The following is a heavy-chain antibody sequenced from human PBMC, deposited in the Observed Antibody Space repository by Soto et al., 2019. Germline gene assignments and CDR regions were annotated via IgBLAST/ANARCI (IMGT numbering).Heavy chain of an antibody. V-gene: IGHV4-59*08. CDR2: IYYSGST. J-gene: IGHJ4*02. D-gene: IGHD2-15*01. CDR3: ARRALGYCSGGSCHFDY. Sequence: ETLSLTCTVSGGSISSYYWSWIRQPPGKGLEWIGYIYYSGSTNYNPSLKSRVTISVDTSKNQFSLKLSSVTAADTAVYYCARRALGYCSGGSCHFDYWGQGTLVTVSS. CDR1: GGSISSYY.